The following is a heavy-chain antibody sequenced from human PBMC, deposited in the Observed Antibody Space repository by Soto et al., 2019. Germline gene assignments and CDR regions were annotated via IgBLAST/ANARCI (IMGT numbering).Heavy chain of an antibody. CDR1: GFTFSNYG. J-gene: IGHJ4*02. Sequence: QVQLVESGGGVVQPGRSLRLSCAASGFTFSNYGMHWVRQAPGKGLEWVAVIWYDGSNKYYADSVKGRFTISRDNSKNPLYLQMNSLRAEDTAVYYCARGYGISSGVFDYWGQGTLVTVSS. CDR3: ARGYGISSGVFDY. CDR2: IWYDGSNK. D-gene: IGHD6-6*01. V-gene: IGHV3-33*01.